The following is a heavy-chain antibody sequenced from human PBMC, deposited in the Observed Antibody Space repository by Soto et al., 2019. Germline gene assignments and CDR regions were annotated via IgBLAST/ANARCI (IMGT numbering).Heavy chain of an antibody. D-gene: IGHD2-2*01. V-gene: IGHV1-69*13. CDR1: GGTFSSYA. Sequence: GASVKVSCKASGGTFSSYAISWVRQAPGQGLEWMGGIIPIFGTANYAQKFQGRVTITADESTSTAYTELSSLRSDDTAVYYCARGKADCSSTSCYVRYYGMDVWGQGTTVTVSS. CDR2: IIPIFGTA. J-gene: IGHJ6*02. CDR3: ARGKADCSSTSCYVRYYGMDV.